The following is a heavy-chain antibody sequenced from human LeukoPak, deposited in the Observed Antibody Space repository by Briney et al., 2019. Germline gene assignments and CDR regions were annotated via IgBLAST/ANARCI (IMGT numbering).Heavy chain of an antibody. CDR2: INPSAGTT. J-gene: IGHJ4*02. CDR3: TRVRDSSWGSTSFDY. D-gene: IGHD6-13*01. Sequence: ASVKVSCKASGYTFTSYYIHWVRQAPGQGLEWMGIINPSAGTTNYAQKFQDRVTMTGDTSTSTVYMELSSLTSDDTAVYYCTRVRDSSWGSTSFDYWGQGTLVTVSS. CDR1: GYTFTSYY. V-gene: IGHV1-46*01.